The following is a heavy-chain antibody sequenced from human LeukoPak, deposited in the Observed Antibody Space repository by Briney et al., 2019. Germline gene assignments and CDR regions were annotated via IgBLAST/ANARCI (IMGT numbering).Heavy chain of an antibody. Sequence: PSETLSLTCAVYGGSFSGYYWSWIRQPPGKGLEWIGEINHSGSTNYNPSLKSRVTISVDTSKNQFSLKLSSVTAADTAVYYCARILYYYDSSGYYPLYYYYYGMDVWGQGTTVTVSS. D-gene: IGHD3-22*01. J-gene: IGHJ6*02. CDR1: GGSFSGYY. V-gene: IGHV4-34*01. CDR2: INHSGST. CDR3: ARILYYYDSSGYYPLYYYYYGMDV.